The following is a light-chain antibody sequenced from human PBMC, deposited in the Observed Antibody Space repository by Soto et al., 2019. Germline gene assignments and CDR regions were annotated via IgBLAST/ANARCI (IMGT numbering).Light chain of an antibody. Sequence: EIVLTQSPGTLSLSPGERATLSCRASQSVTSDYFAWYQQKPGQAPKLLIYDASSRATGIPDRFSGSGSGTDFTLTISRLEPEDFAVYYCQQYGSSPLTFGVGTKVEIK. CDR3: QQYGSSPLT. CDR2: DAS. V-gene: IGKV3-20*01. CDR1: QSVTSDY. J-gene: IGKJ4*01.